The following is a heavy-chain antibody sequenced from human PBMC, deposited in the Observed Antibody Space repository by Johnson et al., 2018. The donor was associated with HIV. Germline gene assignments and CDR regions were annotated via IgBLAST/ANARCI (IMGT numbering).Heavy chain of an antibody. CDR2: ITVSGDNT. Sequence: VQLVESGGGLVQPRGSLRLSCAASGFTFSDCAMSCVRQGQGKGLEWVSAITVSGDNTYYADSVKGRFTISRDNSKNTLYLQMSSLRADDTAVYYCAKGVRGSSCYDAFDIWGQGTMVTVS. CDR1: GFTFSDCA. J-gene: IGHJ3*02. D-gene: IGHD6-6*01. V-gene: IGHV3-23*04. CDR3: AKGVRGSSCYDAFDI.